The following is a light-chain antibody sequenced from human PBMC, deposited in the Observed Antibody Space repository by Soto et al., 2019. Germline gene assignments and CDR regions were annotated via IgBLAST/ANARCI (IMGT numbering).Light chain of an antibody. V-gene: IGKV3-20*01. CDR1: QSVSSSY. J-gene: IGKJ3*01. CDR2: GAS. Sequence: ESVLTQSPGTLSLSPGEGATLSCRTSQSVSSSYLAWYQQKPSQAPRLLIYGASSRATGIPDRFSGSGSGTDFTLTVSRLEHEDFAVYYCQQYANSPLTFGPGTKVDIK. CDR3: QQYANSPLT.